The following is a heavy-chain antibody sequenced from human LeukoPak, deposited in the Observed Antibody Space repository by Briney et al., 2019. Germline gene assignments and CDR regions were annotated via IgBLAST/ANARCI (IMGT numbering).Heavy chain of an antibody. CDR1: GGTFSSYA. CDR2: INPSGGST. Sequence: GASVKVSCKASGGTFSSYAISWVRQAPGQGLEWMGIINPSGGSTSYAQKFQGRVTMTRDTSTSTVYMELSSLRSEDTAVYYCARDFPGYCSGGSCYSAFDYWGQGTLVTVSS. J-gene: IGHJ4*02. D-gene: IGHD2-15*01. CDR3: ARDFPGYCSGGSCYSAFDY. V-gene: IGHV1-46*01.